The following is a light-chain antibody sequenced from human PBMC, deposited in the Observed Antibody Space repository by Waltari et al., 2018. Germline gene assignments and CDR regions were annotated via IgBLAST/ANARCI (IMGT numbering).Light chain of an antibody. V-gene: IGKV1-5*03. CDR3: QQYSSFST. CDR1: QSVGTW. CDR2: MAS. Sequence: DIQMTQSPPTLSASVGHRVTISCRASQSVGTWLAWYQQKPGKAPKLLIYMASSLDSGVPSRFSGSGSGTDFTLTISSLQPDDFATYSCQQYSSFSTFGQWTKV. J-gene: IGKJ2*01.